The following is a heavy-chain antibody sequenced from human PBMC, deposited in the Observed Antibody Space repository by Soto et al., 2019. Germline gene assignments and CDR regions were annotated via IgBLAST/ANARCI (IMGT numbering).Heavy chain of an antibody. Sequence: RGSLILSCAASGFTFGSYALNWVRQAPGKGLEWVSGIDGSGGTTSYADSVKGRFTISRDNSKNILYLQMKSLRAEDTAVYYCEKDRPSDWGQGTLVTVAS. V-gene: IGHV3-23*01. CDR2: IDGSGGTT. J-gene: IGHJ4*02. CDR3: EKDRPSD. CDR1: GFTFGSYA.